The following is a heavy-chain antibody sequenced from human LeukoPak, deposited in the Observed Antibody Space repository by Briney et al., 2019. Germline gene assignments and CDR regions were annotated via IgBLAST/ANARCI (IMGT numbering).Heavy chain of an antibody. CDR1: GGSVSSYY. CDR2: IYISGST. J-gene: IGHJ4*02. V-gene: IGHV4-4*07. Sequence: SETLSLTCTVSGGSVSSYYWSWIRQPAGKGLEWIGRIYISGSTSYNPSLRSRVTMSVDTSKNQFSLNLSSVTAADTAVYYCARGFGSSWYYFDYWGQGTLVTVSS. D-gene: IGHD6-13*01. CDR3: ARGFGSSWYYFDY.